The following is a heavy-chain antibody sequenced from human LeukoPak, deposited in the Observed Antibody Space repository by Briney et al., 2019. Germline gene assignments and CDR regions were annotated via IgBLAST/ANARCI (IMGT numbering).Heavy chain of an antibody. Sequence: GGSLRLSCAASGFTFSSYEMNWVRQAPGKGLEWVSYISSSGSTIYYADSVKGRFTISRDNAKNSLYLQMNSLGAEDTAVYYCARVIAGEWELPNNDYWGQGTLVTVSS. CDR2: ISSSGSTI. V-gene: IGHV3-48*03. J-gene: IGHJ4*02. CDR3: ARVIAGEWELPNNDY. CDR1: GFTFSSYE. D-gene: IGHD1-26*01.